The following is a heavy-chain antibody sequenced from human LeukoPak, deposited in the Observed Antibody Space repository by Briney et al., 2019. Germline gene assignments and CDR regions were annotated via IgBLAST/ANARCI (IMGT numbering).Heavy chain of an antibody. CDR1: GGTFSSYA. CDR2: IIPIFGIA. J-gene: IGHJ4*02. D-gene: IGHD3-22*01. CDR3: ARDSSGYYGEGNFDY. Sequence: VASVKVSCKASGGTFSSYAISWVRQAPGQGLEWMGRIIPIFGIANYAQKFHGRVTITADKSTSTAYMELSSLRSEDTAVYYCARDSSGYYGEGNFDYWGQGTLVTVSS. V-gene: IGHV1-69*04.